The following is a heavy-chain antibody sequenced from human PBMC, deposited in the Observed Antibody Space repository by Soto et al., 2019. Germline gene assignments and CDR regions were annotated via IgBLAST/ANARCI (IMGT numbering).Heavy chain of an antibody. CDR1: GYSFLNYA. J-gene: IGHJ4*02. Sequence: ASVTVSCKASGYSFLNYAIHWVRQAPGQGLEWMGWINPGNVNSNIRYAQKFQGRVTFTTDTSAKTAYIEMSSLTSEDTAVYYCARVFGLYSSGWYAFWGQGTLVTVSS. CDR3: ARVFGLYSSGWYAF. V-gene: IGHV1-3*01. D-gene: IGHD6-19*01. CDR2: INPGNVNSNI.